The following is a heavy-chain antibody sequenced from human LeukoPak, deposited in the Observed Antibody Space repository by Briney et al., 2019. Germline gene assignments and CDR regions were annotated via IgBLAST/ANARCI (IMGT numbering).Heavy chain of an antibody. CDR3: ARDYYDNSGYYSNY. CDR1: GGXISSGGYY. Sequence: SETLSLTCTVSGGXISSGGYYWGWIRQHPGKGLEWIGYIYYTGSTYYNPSLKSRVTISVDRSKNQFSLKLSSVTAADTAVYYCARDYYDNSGYYSNYWGQGTLVTVSS. CDR2: IYYTGST. J-gene: IGHJ4*02. V-gene: IGHV4-31*03. D-gene: IGHD3-22*01.